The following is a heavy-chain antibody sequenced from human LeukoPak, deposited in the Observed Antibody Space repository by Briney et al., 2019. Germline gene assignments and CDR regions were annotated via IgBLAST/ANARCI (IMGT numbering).Heavy chain of an antibody. Sequence: PSETLSLTCIVSGGSISSYYWSWIRQPAGKGLEWIGQIHTSGSTNYNPSLKSRVAMSVDTSKNQFSLELSSVTAADTAVYYCAGRAQTTGWSFDYWGQGALATVSS. CDR3: AGRAQTTGWSFDY. D-gene: IGHD6-19*01. CDR1: GGSISSYY. V-gene: IGHV4-4*07. CDR2: IHTSGST. J-gene: IGHJ4*02.